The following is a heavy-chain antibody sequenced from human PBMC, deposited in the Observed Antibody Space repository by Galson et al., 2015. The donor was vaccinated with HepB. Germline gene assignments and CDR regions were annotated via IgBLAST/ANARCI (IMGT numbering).Heavy chain of an antibody. CDR3: ARDREYCGGDCWNDAFDI. CDR1: GYTFTSYG. D-gene: IGHD2-21*02. CDR2: ISAYNGNT. J-gene: IGHJ3*02. Sequence: SVKVSCKASGYTFTSYGISWVRQAPGQGLEWMGWISAYNGNTNYAQKLQGRVTMTTDTSTSTAYMELRSLRSDDTAVYYCARDREYCGGDCWNDAFDIWGQGTMVTVSS. V-gene: IGHV1-18*04.